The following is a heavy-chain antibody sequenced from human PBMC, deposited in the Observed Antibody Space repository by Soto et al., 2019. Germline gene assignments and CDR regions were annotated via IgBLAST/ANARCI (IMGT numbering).Heavy chain of an antibody. CDR1: GGSISSFTYY. J-gene: IGHJ5*02. Sequence: QLQLQESGPGLVKPSETLSLTCSVSGGSISSFTYYWGWIRQPPGKGLEWIGTVYYNENTYYNPSLKSRATITVDTPQNQLTLTLRSVTAADTAMHFFARRERYYGSPGWFDPWGPGTLVTVSS. D-gene: IGHD3-10*01. CDR3: ARRERYYGSPGWFDP. V-gene: IGHV4-39*01. CDR2: VYYNENT.